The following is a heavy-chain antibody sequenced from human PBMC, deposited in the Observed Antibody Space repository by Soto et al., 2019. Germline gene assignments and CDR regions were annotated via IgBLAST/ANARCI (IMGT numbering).Heavy chain of an antibody. V-gene: IGHV4-31*03. CDR1: VGSISSGGYY. CDR3: ARGGTYDILTGYAFDI. CDR2: IYYSGST. Sequence: QVQLQESGPGLVKPSQTLSLTCTVSVGSISSGGYYWSWIRQHPGKGLEWIGYIYYSGSTYYNPSLKSRVTISVDTSKNQFSLKLSSVTAADTAVYYCARGGTYDILTGYAFDIWGQGTMVTVSS. D-gene: IGHD3-9*01. J-gene: IGHJ3*02.